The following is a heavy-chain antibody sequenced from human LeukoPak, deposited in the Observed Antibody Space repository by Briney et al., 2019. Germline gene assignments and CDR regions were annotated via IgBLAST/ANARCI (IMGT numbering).Heavy chain of an antibody. CDR3: ARLPIFNHARGAFDI. D-gene: IGHD3-3*01. CDR2: IYYSGLT. J-gene: IGHJ3*02. Sequence: PSETLSLTCSVSGDSISSGSYYWTWIRQHPGKGLEWIGYIYYSGLTFYTPSLKSQVTISLDTSQTQFSLNLMSVTAADTAVYYCARLPIFNHARGAFDIWGQGTVVTVSS. CDR1: GDSISSGSYY. V-gene: IGHV4-31*01.